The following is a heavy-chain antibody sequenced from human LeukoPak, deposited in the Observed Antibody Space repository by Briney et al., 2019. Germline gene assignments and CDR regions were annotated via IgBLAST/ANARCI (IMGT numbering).Heavy chain of an antibody. CDR3: AKDERHYDILTPPYWFDP. Sequence: PGGSLRLSCAASGFTFGSYGMHWVRQAPGKGLEWVAFIRYDGSNKYYADSVKGRFTISRDNSKNTLYLQMNSLRAEDTAVYYCAKDERHYDILTPPYWFDPWGQGTLVTVSS. CDR1: GFTFGSYG. V-gene: IGHV3-30*02. J-gene: IGHJ5*02. D-gene: IGHD3-9*01. CDR2: IRYDGSNK.